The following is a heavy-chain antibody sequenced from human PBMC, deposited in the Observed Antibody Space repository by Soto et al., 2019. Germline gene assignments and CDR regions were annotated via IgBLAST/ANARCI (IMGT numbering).Heavy chain of an antibody. CDR2: ISPFFGTT. CDR3: AREVVTETTWGSFDS. J-gene: IGHJ4*02. Sequence: QVHLVQSGADGRKSGSSVMFSCTASGGGTLSNDAISWVRQAPGQGLEWLGRISPFFGTTDYSQSFQGRLTMTADASTGTVYMDLRSLKSDDTAVYYCAREVVTETTWGSFDSWGQGTLVTVSS. D-gene: IGHD2-21*02. CDR1: GGGTLSNDA. V-gene: IGHV1-69*01.